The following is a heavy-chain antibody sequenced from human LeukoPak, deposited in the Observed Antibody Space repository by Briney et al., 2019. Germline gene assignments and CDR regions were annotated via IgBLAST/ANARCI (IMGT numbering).Heavy chain of an antibody. Sequence: GGSLRLSCAASGFTFSSFNMNWVRLAPGKGLEWVSSISSSSNSIYYADSMQGRFTISRDNAKNSLYLQMNSLRAEDTAVYYCARDRNSSPLGDAFDIWGQGTMVTVSS. CDR2: ISSSSNSI. CDR1: GFTFSSFN. D-gene: IGHD6-13*01. CDR3: ARDRNSSPLGDAFDI. V-gene: IGHV3-21*01. J-gene: IGHJ3*02.